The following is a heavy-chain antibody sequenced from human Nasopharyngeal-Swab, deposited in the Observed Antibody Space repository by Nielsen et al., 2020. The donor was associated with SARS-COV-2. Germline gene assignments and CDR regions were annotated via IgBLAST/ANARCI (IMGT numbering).Heavy chain of an antibody. D-gene: IGHD6-19*01. Sequence: SLKISCAASGFTFDDYAMHWVRQAPGKGPEWVSCISWNSDNLGYADSVKGRFTISRDNARNSLYLQMNSLRAEDTALYYCSKGRMAGSNYYYYYDMDVWGQGTTVTVSS. V-gene: IGHV3-9*01. J-gene: IGHJ6*02. CDR3: SKGRMAGSNYYYYYDMDV. CDR1: GFTFDDYA. CDR2: ISWNSDNL.